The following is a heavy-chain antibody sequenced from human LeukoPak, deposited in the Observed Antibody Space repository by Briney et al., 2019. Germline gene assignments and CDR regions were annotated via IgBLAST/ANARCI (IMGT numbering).Heavy chain of an antibody. CDR3: AREEVPHGFDI. J-gene: IGHJ3*02. V-gene: IGHV4-59*01. Sequence: PSETLSLTCTVSGGSISTYYWSWIRQPPGKGLEYIGYIYYSGSTNYHPSLKSRVTMSLDTSKNQFSLKLSSVTAADTAVYYCAREEVPHGFDIWGQGTMVTVSS. CDR2: IYYSGST. CDR1: GGSISTYY.